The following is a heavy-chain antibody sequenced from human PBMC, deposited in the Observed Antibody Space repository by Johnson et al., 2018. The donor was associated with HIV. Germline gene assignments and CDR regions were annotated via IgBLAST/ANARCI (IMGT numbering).Heavy chain of an antibody. CDR2: IRYDGSKI. CDR1: GFTFSTYG. Sequence: QEKLVESGGGVVQPGGSLRLSCAASGFTFSTYGMHWVRQAPGKGLAWVAFIRYDGSKIYHADSVKGRFTISRDNSKNMLYLQMKSLRPDDTAVYYCASGGGYELRESDAFEVWGQGTVVTVSS. D-gene: IGHD1-7*01. CDR3: ASGGGYELRESDAFEV. V-gene: IGHV3-30*02. J-gene: IGHJ3*01.